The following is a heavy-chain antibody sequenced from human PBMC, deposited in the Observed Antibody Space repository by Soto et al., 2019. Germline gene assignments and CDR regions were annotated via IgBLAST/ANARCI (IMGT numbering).Heavy chain of an antibody. V-gene: IGHV3-72*01. CDR2: SRNKANSYPT. D-gene: IGHD4-17*01. J-gene: IGHJ6*02. CDR3: ARTTTVNYAMDV. Sequence: EVQLVESGGGLVQPGGSLRLSCAASGFTFSDHYMDWVRQAPGKGLEWVGRSRNKANSYPTEYAASVKGRFTMSRDDSKHSVYLQMNSLKTEDTTVYYCARTTTVNYAMDVWGQGTTVTVSS. CDR1: GFTFSDHY.